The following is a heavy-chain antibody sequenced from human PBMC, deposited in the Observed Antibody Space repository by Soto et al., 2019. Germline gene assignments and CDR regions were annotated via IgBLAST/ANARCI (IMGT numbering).Heavy chain of an antibody. CDR1: GGYIRSYY. CDR2: IYYSGST. Sequence: SQTMSHTNSVAGGYIRSYYGSWIRQPPGKGLEWIGYIYYSGSTNYNPSLKSRVTISVDTSKNQFSLKLSSATAADTAVYYCARGVVVAATFWFDPWGQGTLVTVSS. CDR3: ARGVVVAATFWFDP. J-gene: IGHJ5*02. D-gene: IGHD2-15*01. V-gene: IGHV4-59*01.